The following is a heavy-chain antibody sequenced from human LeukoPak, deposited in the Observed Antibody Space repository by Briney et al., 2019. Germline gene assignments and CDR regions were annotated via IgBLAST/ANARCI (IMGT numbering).Heavy chain of an antibody. CDR3: ARDLYGSGTRRLPFDY. J-gene: IGHJ4*02. CDR2: IYYSGST. D-gene: IGHD3-10*01. CDR1: GGSISSSSYY. Sequence: PSETLSLTCTVSGGSISSSSYYWGWIRQPPGKGLEWIGSIYYSGSTYYNPSLKSRVTISVDTSKNQFSLKLSSVTAADTAVYYCARDLYGSGTRRLPFDYWGQGTLVTVSS. V-gene: IGHV4-39*07.